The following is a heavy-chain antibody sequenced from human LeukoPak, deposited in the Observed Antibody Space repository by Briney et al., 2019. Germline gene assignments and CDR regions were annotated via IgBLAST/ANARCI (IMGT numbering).Heavy chain of an antibody. V-gene: IGHV3-21*01. D-gene: IGHD2/OR15-2a*01. CDR2: ITGSSSYI. Sequence: GGSLRLSCAGSGFMFSSYNMNWVRQAPGKGLEWVSSITGSSSYIYYADSVKGRFTISRDNAKNSLYLQVNSLRAEDTAVYYCARSPTFRGWFDPWGQGTLVTVSS. CDR3: ARSPTFRGWFDP. J-gene: IGHJ5*02. CDR1: GFMFSSYN.